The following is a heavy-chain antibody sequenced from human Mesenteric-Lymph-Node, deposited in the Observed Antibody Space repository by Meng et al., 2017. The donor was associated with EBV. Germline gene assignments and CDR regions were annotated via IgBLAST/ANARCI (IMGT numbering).Heavy chain of an antibody. CDR1: GFTFGNYA. CDR2: ISGSGYST. V-gene: IGHV3-23*01. D-gene: IGHD1-26*01. CDR3: AKDQEGATNEGVLFDY. J-gene: IGHJ4*02. Sequence: WGSGVALVKPGGSLRLSVAALGFTFGNYAVSWVRQAPGKGLEWVSAISGSGYSTYYADSVKGRFTISRDNSKNTVYLQMNGLRAEDTAVYYCAKDQEGATNEGVLFDYWGQGTLVTVSS.